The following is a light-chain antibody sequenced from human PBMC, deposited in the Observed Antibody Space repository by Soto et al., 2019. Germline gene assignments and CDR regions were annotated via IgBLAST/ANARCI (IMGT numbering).Light chain of an antibody. CDR2: DVS. V-gene: IGLV2-11*01. J-gene: IGLJ1*01. Sequence: QSVLTQPRSVSGSPGQSVTISCTGTSSDVGGYNYVSWYQEHPGRAPKLMIYDVSIRPLGVPDRFPGSKSGNTASLTISGLLAEDEADYYCCSYAGTYSSFVFGSGTKVTVL. CDR3: CSYAGTYSSFV. CDR1: SSDVGGYNY.